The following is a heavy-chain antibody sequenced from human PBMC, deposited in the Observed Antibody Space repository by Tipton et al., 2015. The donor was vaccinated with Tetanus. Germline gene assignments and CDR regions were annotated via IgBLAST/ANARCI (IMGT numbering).Heavy chain of an antibody. V-gene: IGHV4-61*08. Sequence: TLSLTCTVSGGSARGGDYSWNWIRQPPGKGLEWLAYVSYSGRTNSNYSLKSRITVSLDASKNQFSLRLTSVTAADTAVYYCARANYDNSKKGPFDSWGQGTLVIVSS. CDR1: GGSARGGDYS. D-gene: IGHD3-3*01. J-gene: IGHJ4*02. CDR3: ARANYDNSKKGPFDS. CDR2: VSYSGRT.